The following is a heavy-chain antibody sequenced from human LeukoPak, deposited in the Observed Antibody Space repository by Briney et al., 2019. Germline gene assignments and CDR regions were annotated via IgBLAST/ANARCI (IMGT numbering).Heavy chain of an antibody. V-gene: IGHV4-59*01. J-gene: IGHJ3*02. D-gene: IGHD3-22*01. Sequence: SETLSLTCTVSGGSISSYYWSWIRQSPGKGLECIGYIHYTGSTNYNPSLKSRVTISVETSKNQFSLKLTSVTAADTAVYFCARGPYSYDSSGAFDIWGQGTMVTVSS. CDR1: GGSISSYY. CDR2: IHYTGST. CDR3: ARGPYSYDSSGAFDI.